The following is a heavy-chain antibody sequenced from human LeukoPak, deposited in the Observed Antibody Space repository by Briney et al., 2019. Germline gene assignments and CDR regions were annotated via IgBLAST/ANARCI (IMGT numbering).Heavy chain of an antibody. Sequence: ASVKVSCKASGYTFTSYGISWVRQAPGQGLEWMGWISAYNGNTNYAQKLQGRVTMTTDTSTSTAYMELRSLRSDDTAVYYCARGRPFLEWLLPNDYYYGMDVWGQGTTVTVSS. CDR1: GYTFTSYG. J-gene: IGHJ6*02. D-gene: IGHD3-3*02. V-gene: IGHV1-18*04. CDR2: ISAYNGNT. CDR3: ARGRPFLEWLLPNDYYYGMDV.